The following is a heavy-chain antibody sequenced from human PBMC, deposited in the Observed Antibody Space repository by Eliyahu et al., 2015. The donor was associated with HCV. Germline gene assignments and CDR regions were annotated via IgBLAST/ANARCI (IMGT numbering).Heavy chain of an antibody. CDR2: ISSSGSTI. CDR1: GFTFSSYE. D-gene: IGHD2-21*01. V-gene: IGHV3-48*03. Sequence: EVQLVESGGGLVQPGGXLRLSCXASGFTFSSYEMNWVRQAPGKGLEWVSYISSSGSTIYYADSVKGRFTISRDNAKNSLYLQMNSLRAEDTAVYYCARVGIGWGIPLDYWGQGTLVTVSS. CDR3: ARVGIGWGIPLDY. J-gene: IGHJ4*02.